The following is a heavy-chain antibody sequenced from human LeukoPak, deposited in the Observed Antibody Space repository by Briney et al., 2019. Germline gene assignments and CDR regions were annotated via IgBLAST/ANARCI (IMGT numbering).Heavy chain of an antibody. CDR2: TNPNSGAR. V-gene: IGHV1-2*02. CDR3: ARLEITTVTISDY. D-gene: IGHD4-17*01. J-gene: IGHJ4*02. Sequence: ASVKVSCKASGYTFTGYYLHWVPQAPGQGREWRGWTNPNSGARNYAQKSKGRARMTRKTSISTPYMERSRLRSNDPAVYYGARLEITTVTISDYWGQGSLVTAPS. CDR1: GYTFTGYY.